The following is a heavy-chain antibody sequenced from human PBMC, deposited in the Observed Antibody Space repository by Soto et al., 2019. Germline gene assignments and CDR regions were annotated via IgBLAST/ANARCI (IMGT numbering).Heavy chain of an antibody. J-gene: IGHJ4*02. CDR3: AKKVNSGSGSQYFDY. CDR2: ISFDGANE. Sequence: PGGSLRLSCLGSDFVFKKEGMIWVRQTPGRGLEWVATISFDGANEHYADSVTGRFTISRDNSKNMPFLQMNSLRAEDTAIYYCAKKVNSGSGSQYFDYWGQGTLVTVSS. V-gene: IGHV3-30*18. D-gene: IGHD3-10*01. CDR1: DFVFKKEG.